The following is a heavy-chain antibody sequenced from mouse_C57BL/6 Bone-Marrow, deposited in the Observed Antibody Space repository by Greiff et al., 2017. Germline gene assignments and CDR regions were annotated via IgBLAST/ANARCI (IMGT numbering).Heavy chain of an antibody. J-gene: IGHJ4*01. V-gene: IGHV1-5*01. D-gene: IGHD2-4*01. Sequence: VQLQQSGTVLARPGASVKMSCKTSGYTFTSYWMHWVKQRPGQGLEWIGAIYPGNSDTSYNQKFKGKAKLTAVTSASTAYMELSSLTNEDSAVYYCTRPYDFPYYAMDYWGQGTSVTVSS. CDR2: IYPGNSDT. CDR3: TRPYDFPYYAMDY. CDR1: GYTFTSYW.